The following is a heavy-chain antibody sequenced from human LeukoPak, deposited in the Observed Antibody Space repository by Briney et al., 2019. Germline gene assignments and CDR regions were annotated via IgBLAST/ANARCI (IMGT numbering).Heavy chain of an antibody. CDR3: ARHEQDIVVVPAAKSSDY. CDR1: GFTSSSYS. D-gene: IGHD2-2*01. CDR2: ISSSSSYI. Sequence: GGSLRLSCAASGFTSSSYSMNWVRQAPGKGLEWVSSISSSSSYIYYADSVKGRFTISRDNAKNSLYLQMNSLRAEDAAVYYCARHEQDIVVVPAAKSSDYWGQGTLVTVSS. J-gene: IGHJ4*02. V-gene: IGHV3-21*01.